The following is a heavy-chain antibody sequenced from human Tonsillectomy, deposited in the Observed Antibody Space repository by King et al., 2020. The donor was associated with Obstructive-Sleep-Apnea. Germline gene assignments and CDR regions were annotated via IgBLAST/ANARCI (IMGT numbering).Heavy chain of an antibody. J-gene: IGHJ5*02. V-gene: IGHV3-7*01. D-gene: IGHD3-22*01. CDR1: GFTFSNSW. Sequence: VQLVESGGGLVQPGGSLRLSCAASGFTFSNSWMSWVRQAPGKGLEWVAIIKQDGSEEYYVDSVKGRFTISRDNAKNSLYLQMNSLRAEDTAVYYCARKMYYYDTSSLGWFDPWGQGTLVTVSS. CDR2: IKQDGSEE. CDR3: ARKMYYYDTSSLGWFDP.